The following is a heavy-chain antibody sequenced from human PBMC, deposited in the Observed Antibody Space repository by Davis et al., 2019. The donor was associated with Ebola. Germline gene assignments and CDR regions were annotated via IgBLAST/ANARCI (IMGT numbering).Heavy chain of an antibody. V-gene: IGHV3-33*03. J-gene: IGHJ4*02. CDR3: ASQGYDYIWGSYRDFDY. CDR2: IWYDGSNK. Sequence: GGSLRLSCAASGFTFSSYGMHWVRQAPGKGLEWVAVIWYDGSNKYYADSVKGRFTISRDNAKNSLYLQMNSLRAEDTAVYYCASQGYDYIWGSYRDFDYWGQGTLVTVSS. CDR1: GFTFSSYG. D-gene: IGHD3-16*02.